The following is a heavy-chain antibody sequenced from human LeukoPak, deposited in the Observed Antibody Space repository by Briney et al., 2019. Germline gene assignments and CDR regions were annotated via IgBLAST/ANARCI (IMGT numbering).Heavy chain of an antibody. V-gene: IGHV3-33*01. Sequence: GGSLRLSCGASGFTFSRYGMHWVRQAPGKGLEWVAIIWYDGSNKYYADSVKGRFTISKDNSKNTLYLQMNSLRAEDTAVYYCARDSPTTVTGAFDIWGQGTMVTVSS. CDR1: GFTFSRYG. J-gene: IGHJ3*02. CDR3: ARDSPTTVTGAFDI. D-gene: IGHD4-17*01. CDR2: IWYDGSNK.